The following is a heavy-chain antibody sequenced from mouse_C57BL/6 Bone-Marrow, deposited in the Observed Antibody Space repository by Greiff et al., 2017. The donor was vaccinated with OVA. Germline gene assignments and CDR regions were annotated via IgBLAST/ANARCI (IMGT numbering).Heavy chain of an antibody. Sequence: VHVKQSGPVLVKPGASVKMSCKASGYTFTDYYMNWVKQSHGKSLEWIGVINPYNGGTSYNQKFKGKATLTVDKSSSTAYMELNSLTSEDSAVYYCARVTTVGGAYWGQGTLVTVSA. J-gene: IGHJ3*01. V-gene: IGHV1-19*01. D-gene: IGHD1-1*01. CDR1: GYTFTDYY. CDR3: ARVTTVGGAY. CDR2: INPYNGGT.